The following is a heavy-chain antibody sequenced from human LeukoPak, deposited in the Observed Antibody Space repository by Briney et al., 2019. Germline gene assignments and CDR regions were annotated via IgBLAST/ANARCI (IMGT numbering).Heavy chain of an antibody. Sequence: SETLSLTCAVYGGSFSGYYWSWVRQPPGKGLEWIGEINHSGSTNYHPSLKSRVTISVDTSKNQFSLKLSSVTAADTAVYYCARGRRYCSSTSCYSSYYYYGMDVWGQGTTVTVSS. J-gene: IGHJ6*02. CDR1: GGSFSGYY. D-gene: IGHD2-2*01. CDR3: ARGRRYCSSTSCYSSYYYYGMDV. CDR2: INHSGST. V-gene: IGHV4-34*01.